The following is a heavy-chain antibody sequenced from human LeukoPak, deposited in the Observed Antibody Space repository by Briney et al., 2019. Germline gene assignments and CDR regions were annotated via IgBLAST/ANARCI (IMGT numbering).Heavy chain of an antibody. J-gene: IGHJ5*02. CDR3: SRLRGYSYGYADH. CDR1: GFNFSKYY. V-gene: IGHV3-7*01. D-gene: IGHD5-18*01. Sequence: GGSLRLSFTASGFNFSKYYMSWVRQAPGKGLEWVANIKHDGIEKNYVDSVKGRFTISRDNARSSLYLQMNSLRAEDTAVYYCSRLRGYSYGYADHWGQGILVTVSS. CDR2: IKHDGIEK.